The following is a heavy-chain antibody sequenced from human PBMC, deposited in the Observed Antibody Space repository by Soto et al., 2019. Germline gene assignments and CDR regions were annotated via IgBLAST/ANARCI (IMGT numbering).Heavy chain of an antibody. D-gene: IGHD5-12*01. Sequence: PSETLSLTCTVSGGSISSYYWSWIRQPPGKGLEWIGYIYYSGSTNYNPSLKSRVTISVDTSKNQFSLKLSSVTAADTAVYYCARVVDGYNYYYFDYWGQGTLVTVS. CDR2: IYYSGST. V-gene: IGHV4-59*01. CDR3: ARVVDGYNYYYFDY. J-gene: IGHJ4*02. CDR1: GGSISSYY.